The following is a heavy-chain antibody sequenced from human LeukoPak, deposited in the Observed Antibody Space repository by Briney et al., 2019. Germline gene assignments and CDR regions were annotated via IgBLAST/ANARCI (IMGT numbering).Heavy chain of an antibody. J-gene: IGHJ4*02. CDR3: VRDRGDGYNQIDY. V-gene: IGHV3-23*01. Sequence: GGSLRLSCAASGFTFSSYAMSWVRQAPGKGLGWVSAISGSGGSTYYADPGKGRFTISRDNSKNTLYLQMNSLRTEDTAVYYCVRDRGDGYNQIDYWGQGTLVTVSS. CDR2: ISGSGGST. CDR1: GFTFSSYA. D-gene: IGHD5-24*01.